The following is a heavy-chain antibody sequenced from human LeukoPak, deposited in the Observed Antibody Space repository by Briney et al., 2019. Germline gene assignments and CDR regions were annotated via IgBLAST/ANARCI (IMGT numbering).Heavy chain of an antibody. V-gene: IGHV5-51*01. D-gene: IGHD3-10*01. J-gene: IGHJ3*02. CDR3: ARSDYGSGSYTAFDI. CDR1: GYSFTSYW. CDR2: IYPGDSDT. Sequence: GESLKISCKGSGYSFTSYWIGWVRQMPGKGLEWMGIIYPGDSDTRYSPSFQGQVTISADKSISTAYLQWSSLKASDTAMYYCARSDYGSGSYTAFDIWGQRTMVTVSS.